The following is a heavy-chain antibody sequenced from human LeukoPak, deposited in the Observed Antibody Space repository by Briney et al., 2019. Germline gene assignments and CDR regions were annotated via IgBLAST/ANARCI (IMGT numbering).Heavy chain of an antibody. J-gene: IGHJ6*03. CDR2: IIPIFGTA. V-gene: IGHV1-69*05. D-gene: IGHD2-2*02. CDR3: ASGRFDHCSSTSCYTTYYYYYMDV. Sequence: SVKVSCKASGGTFSSYATSWVRQAPGQGLEWMGGIIPIFGTANYAQKFQGRVTITTDESTSTAYMELSSLRSEDTAVYYCASGRFDHCSSTSCYTTYYYYYMDVWGKGTTVTVSS. CDR1: GGTFSSYA.